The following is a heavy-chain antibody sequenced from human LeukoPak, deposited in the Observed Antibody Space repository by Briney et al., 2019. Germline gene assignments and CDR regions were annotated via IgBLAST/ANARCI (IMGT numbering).Heavy chain of an antibody. Sequence: GGSLRLSCAASGFTFSDYYMSWIRQAPGKGLEWVSYISNSGSTIYYADSVKGRFTVSRDNAKNSLYLQMNSLRAEDTATYYCATKGGYYYHFDDWGQGTLVTVSS. CDR1: GFTFSDYY. D-gene: IGHD3-22*01. CDR2: ISNSGSTI. V-gene: IGHV3-11*01. CDR3: ATKGGYYYHFDD. J-gene: IGHJ4*02.